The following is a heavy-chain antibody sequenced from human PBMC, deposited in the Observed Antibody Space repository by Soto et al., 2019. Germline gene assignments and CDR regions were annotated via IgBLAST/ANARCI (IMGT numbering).Heavy chain of an antibody. V-gene: IGHV4-34*01. CDR3: ARGKESIAAAGTGRYYYYYMDV. CDR2: INHSGST. J-gene: IGHJ6*03. CDR1: GGSFSGYY. Sequence: SETLSLTCAVYGGSFSGYYWSWIRQPPGKGLEWIGEINHSGSTNYNPSLKSRVTISVDTSKNQFSLKLSSVTAADTAVYYCARGKESIAAAGTGRYYYYYMDVWGKGTTVTVSS. D-gene: IGHD6-13*01.